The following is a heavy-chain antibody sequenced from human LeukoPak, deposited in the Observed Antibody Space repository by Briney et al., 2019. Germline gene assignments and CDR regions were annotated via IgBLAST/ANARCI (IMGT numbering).Heavy chain of an antibody. CDR1: GGSISSSSYY. D-gene: IGHD3-10*01. V-gene: IGHV4-39*07. CDR3: ARDAPGYYGSGSYSVFDY. Sequence: PSETLSLTCTVSGGSISSSSYYWGWIRQPPGKGLEWIGSIYYSGSTYYNPSLKSRVTISVDTSKNQFSLKLSSVTAADTAVYYCARDAPGYYGSGSYSVFDYWGQGTLVTVSS. CDR2: IYYSGST. J-gene: IGHJ4*02.